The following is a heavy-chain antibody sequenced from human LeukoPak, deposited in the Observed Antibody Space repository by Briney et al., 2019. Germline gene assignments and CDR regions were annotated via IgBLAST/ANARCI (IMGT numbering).Heavy chain of an antibody. CDR3: ARVSHLDYYYYMDV. J-gene: IGHJ6*03. D-gene: IGHD3-16*01. Sequence: GGSLRLSCSTSGFTFSSYSMNWVRQAPGKGLEWVSSITSTSRYSYFADSVRGRFTISRANAKNSLFLQMNSLRAEDTAVYYCARVSHLDYYYYMDVWGKGTTVTVSS. CDR1: GFTFSSYS. CDR2: ITSTSRYS. V-gene: IGHV3-21*01.